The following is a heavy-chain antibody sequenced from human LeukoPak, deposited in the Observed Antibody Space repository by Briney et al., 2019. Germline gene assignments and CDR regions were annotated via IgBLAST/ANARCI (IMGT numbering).Heavy chain of an antibody. D-gene: IGHD2-21*01. CDR3: AKGLGGATRAMDV. Sequence: GGSLRLSCAASGFTFSSYAMIWVRQAPGKGLEWVSSISGSGTNTYYADAVEGRFTISRDTPKSTLFLQMSSLRPEDTVVYYCAKGLGGATRAMDVWGQGTTVTVSS. J-gene: IGHJ6*02. CDR1: GFTFSSYA. CDR2: ISGSGTNT. V-gene: IGHV3-23*01.